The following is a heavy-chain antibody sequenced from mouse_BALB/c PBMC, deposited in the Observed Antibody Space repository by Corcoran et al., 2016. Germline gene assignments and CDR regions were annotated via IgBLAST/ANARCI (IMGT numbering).Heavy chain of an antibody. CDR2: IDPANGNT. Sequence: EVQLQQSGAELVKPGASVKLSCTASGFNIKDTNMHWVKQRPEQGLEWIGRIDPANGNTKYDPKFQGKATITADTSSNKAYLQLSSLTSEDTSVYYCARTGTYFDYWGQGTTLTVSS. CDR3: ARTGTYFDY. J-gene: IGHJ2*01. CDR1: GFNIKDTN. V-gene: IGHV14-3*02. D-gene: IGHD4-1*01.